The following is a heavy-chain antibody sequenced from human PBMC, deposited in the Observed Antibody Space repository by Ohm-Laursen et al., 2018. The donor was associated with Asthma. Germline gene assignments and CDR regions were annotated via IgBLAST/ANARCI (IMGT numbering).Heavy chain of an antibody. Sequence: PSDTLSLTCALSGGYIYNHWWSWVRQPPGKRLEWIAEISHSGAASFNPSLTSRVTISLDKSKTHFSLELTSVTAADTAVYYCARSIGWYSLDLWGQGTLVTVSS. D-gene: IGHD6-19*01. CDR1: GGYIYNHW. CDR2: ISHSGAA. J-gene: IGHJ4*02. CDR3: ARSIGWYSLDL. V-gene: IGHV4-4*02.